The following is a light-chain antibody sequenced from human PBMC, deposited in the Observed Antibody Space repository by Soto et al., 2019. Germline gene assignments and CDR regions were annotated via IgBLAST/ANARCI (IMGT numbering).Light chain of an antibody. V-gene: IGKV3-11*01. CDR3: QQRSNWPSST. CDR2: DAS. CDR1: RSVSSY. J-gene: IGKJ5*01. Sequence: EVVLTQSPATLSLSPGERATLSCRASRSVSSYLAWYQQKPGQAPRLLIYDASNRATGVPARFIGSGSGTEYTLTIISREPEEFAVFYCQQRSNWPSSTFGQGTRLEIK.